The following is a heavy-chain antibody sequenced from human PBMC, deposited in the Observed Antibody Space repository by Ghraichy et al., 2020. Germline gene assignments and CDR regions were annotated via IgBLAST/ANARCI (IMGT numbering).Heavy chain of an antibody. CDR2: ITHRGTS. Sequence: GSLSLTCAVDDGSFSGFYWTWIRQSPGKGLEWVGEITHRGTSEYNPSLRGRVIISADASKRQFSLKLDSVTAADSAIYYCARGFFTKYFDVWGQGTQVTVSS. CDR3: ARGFFTKYFDV. D-gene: IGHD2-8*01. V-gene: IGHV4-34*01. J-gene: IGHJ4*02. CDR1: DGSFSGFY.